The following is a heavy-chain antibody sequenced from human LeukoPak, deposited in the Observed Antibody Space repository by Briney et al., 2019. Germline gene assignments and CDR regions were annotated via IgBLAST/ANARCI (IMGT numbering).Heavy chain of an antibody. Sequence: GGSLRLSCAASGFTFSSYGMHWVRQAPGKGLEWVAFIRYDGSNKYYADSVKGRFTISRDNAKNSLYLQMNSLRAEDTAVYYCARDRLHYGEYEKTFDYWGQGTLVSVSS. V-gene: IGHV3-30*02. CDR3: ARDRLHYGEYEKTFDY. D-gene: IGHD4-17*01. J-gene: IGHJ4*02. CDR2: IRYDGSNK. CDR1: GFTFSSYG.